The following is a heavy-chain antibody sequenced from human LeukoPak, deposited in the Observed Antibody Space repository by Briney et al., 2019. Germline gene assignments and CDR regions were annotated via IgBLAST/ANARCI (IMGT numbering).Heavy chain of an antibody. J-gene: IGHJ3*02. CDR2: IIPIFGTA. CDR1: GGTFSSYA. D-gene: IGHD3-22*01. CDR3: ARERGGSGYCDI. Sequence: SVKVSCKASGGTFSSYAISWVRQAPGQGLEWMGRIIPIFGTANYAQKFQGRVTITTDASTSTAYMELSSLRSEDTAVYYCARERGGSGYCDIWGQGTMVTVSS. V-gene: IGHV1-69*05.